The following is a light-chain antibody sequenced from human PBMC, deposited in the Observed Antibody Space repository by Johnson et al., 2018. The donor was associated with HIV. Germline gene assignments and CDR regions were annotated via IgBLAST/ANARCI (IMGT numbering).Light chain of an antibody. CDR2: DNN. Sequence: QSVLTQPPSVSAAPGQEVTISCSGSSSNIGHNSVSWYQQFPGTAPKLLIYDNNKRPSGIPDRFSGSKSGTSATLVITGLQTGDEADYYCGTWDSSLSARYVFGTGTKVTVL. CDR1: SSNIGHNS. V-gene: IGLV1-51*01. J-gene: IGLJ1*01. CDR3: GTWDSSLSARYV.